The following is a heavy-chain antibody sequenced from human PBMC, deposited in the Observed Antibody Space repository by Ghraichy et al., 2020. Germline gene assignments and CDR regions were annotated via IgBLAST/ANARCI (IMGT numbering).Heavy chain of an antibody. CDR3: AREGERQWLVTGAHWFDP. J-gene: IGHJ5*02. V-gene: IGHV1-18*04. CDR1: GYTFTSYG. D-gene: IGHD6-19*01. CDR2: ISAYNGNT. Sequence: ASVKVSCKASGYTFTSYGISWVRQAPGQGLEWMGWISAYNGNTNYAQKLQGRVTMTTDTSTSTAYMELRSLRSDDTAVYYCAREGERQWLVTGAHWFDPWGQGTLVTVSS.